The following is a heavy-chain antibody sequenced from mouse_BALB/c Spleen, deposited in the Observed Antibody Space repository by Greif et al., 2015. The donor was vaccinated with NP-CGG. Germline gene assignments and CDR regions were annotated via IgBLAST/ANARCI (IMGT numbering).Heavy chain of an antibody. CDR2: IWAGGST. CDR3: AREDGNYVGAMDY. J-gene: IGHJ4*01. Sequence: VQLVESGPGLVAPSQSLSITCTVSGFSLTSYGVHWVRQPPGKDLEWLGVIWAGGSTSYNSALMSRLSISKDNSKSQVFLKMNSLQTDDTAMYYCAREDGNYVGAMDYWGQGTSVTVSS. CDR1: GFSLTSYG. D-gene: IGHD2-1*01. V-gene: IGHV2-9*02.